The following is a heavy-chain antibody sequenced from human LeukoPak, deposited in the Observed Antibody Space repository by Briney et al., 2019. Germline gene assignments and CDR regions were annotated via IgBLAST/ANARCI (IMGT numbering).Heavy chain of an antibody. D-gene: IGHD5-12*01. CDR1: GYTFTSYY. V-gene: IGHV1-2*02. CDR2: INPNSGGT. CDR3: ARDADIVATIIAFDI. J-gene: IGHJ3*02. Sequence: ASVKVSCKASGYTFTSYYMHWVRQAPGQGLEWMGWINPNSGGTNYAQKFQGRVTMTRDTSISTAYMELSRLRSDDTAVYYCARDADIVATIIAFDIWGQGTMVTVSS.